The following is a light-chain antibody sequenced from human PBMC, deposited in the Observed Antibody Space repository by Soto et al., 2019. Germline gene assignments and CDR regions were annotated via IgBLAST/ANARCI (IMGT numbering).Light chain of an antibody. CDR2: GAS. CDR3: QQYGDWPGA. V-gene: IGKV3-15*01. J-gene: IGKJ4*01. Sequence: EVVLTQSPATLSLSPGERGTLSCRARQSVNSYLAWYQQRPGQAPRXLIHGASPRATGIPARFSVHLSGTECTINISSLQSEDGEVYSGQQYGDWPGAFGGGTKVDIK. CDR1: QSVNSY.